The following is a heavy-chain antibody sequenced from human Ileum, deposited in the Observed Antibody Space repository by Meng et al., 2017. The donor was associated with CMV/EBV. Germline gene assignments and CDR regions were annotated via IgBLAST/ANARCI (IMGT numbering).Heavy chain of an antibody. V-gene: IGHV3-7*01. Sequence: GESLKISCAASGFTFSRYWMAWVRQAPGKGPEWVATINEDGSERQYVDSVKGRFTISGDNAKNSLYLQMNILRAEDTAVYYCARVGVWYGMDVWGQGTTVTVSS. CDR2: INEDGSER. CDR3: ARVGVWYGMDV. D-gene: IGHD3-16*01. J-gene: IGHJ6*02. CDR1: GFTFSRYW.